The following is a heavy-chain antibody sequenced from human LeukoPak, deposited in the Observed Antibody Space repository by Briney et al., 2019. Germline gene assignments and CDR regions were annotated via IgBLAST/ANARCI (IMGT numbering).Heavy chain of an antibody. CDR1: GFTVSSNY. CDR2: IHNSGST. Sequence: GSLRLSCAASGFTVSSNYMSWVRQPPGKGLEWIGSIHNSGSTYYNPSLKSRVTISGDTSKNQFSLKLSSVTAADTAVCYCARRTGSHLPNWFDPWGQGTLVTVSS. D-gene: IGHD3-10*01. V-gene: IGHV4-39*01. CDR3: ARRTGSHLPNWFDP. J-gene: IGHJ5*02.